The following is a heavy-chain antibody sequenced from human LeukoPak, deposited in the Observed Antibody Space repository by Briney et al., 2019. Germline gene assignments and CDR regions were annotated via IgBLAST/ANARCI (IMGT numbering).Heavy chain of an antibody. Sequence: SETLSLTCTVSGGSISSSSYYWGWIRQPPGTGLEWIGSIHYSGSTNYNPSLKSRVTISVDTSKNQFSLKLSSVTAADTAVYYCARDRELRFPNWFDPWGQGTLVTVSS. D-gene: IGHD3-3*01. CDR3: ARDRELRFPNWFDP. V-gene: IGHV4-39*07. CDR1: GGSISSSSYY. J-gene: IGHJ5*02. CDR2: IHYSGST.